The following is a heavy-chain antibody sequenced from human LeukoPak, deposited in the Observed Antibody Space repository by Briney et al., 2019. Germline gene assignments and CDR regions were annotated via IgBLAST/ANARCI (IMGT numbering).Heavy chain of an antibody. V-gene: IGHV4-34*01. D-gene: IGHD3/OR15-3a*01. CDR2: INHSGST. CDR3: ARDQSGRWDWGY. CDR1: GGSFSGYY. Sequence: SETLSLTCAVYGGSFSGYYWSWIRQPPGKGLEWIGEINHSGSTNCNPSLKSRVTISVDTSKNQFSLKLSSVTAADTAVYYCARDQSGRWDWGYWGQGTLVTVSS. J-gene: IGHJ4*02.